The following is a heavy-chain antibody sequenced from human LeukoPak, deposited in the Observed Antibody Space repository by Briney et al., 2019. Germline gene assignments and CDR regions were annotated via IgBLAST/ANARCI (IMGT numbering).Heavy chain of an antibody. Sequence: GGSLRLSCVGSGFTLSDNWMTWVRLAPGWGLEWVANIKHDGSEKYYVDSVKGRFTISRDNAKNSVYLQMDRLRAEDTAVYYCARARYLNSWGQGTLVTVSS. J-gene: IGHJ4*02. CDR2: IKHDGSEK. D-gene: IGHD2-15*01. CDR1: GFTLSDNW. CDR3: ARARYLNS. V-gene: IGHV3-7*03.